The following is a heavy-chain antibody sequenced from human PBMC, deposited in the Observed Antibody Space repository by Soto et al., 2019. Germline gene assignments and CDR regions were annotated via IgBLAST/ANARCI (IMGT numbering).Heavy chain of an antibody. J-gene: IGHJ6*02. V-gene: IGHV3-30*09. CDR1: GFTYTDFA. CDR3: ARRAWDSYYAIDV. Sequence: VQLVGSGGGEVQPGRSLRLSCAASGFTYTDFALHWVRQAPGKGLEWVAIISYDGSDKYYADSVKGRFAISRDNPKNTLYLEMNSLRPEDTAVYFCARRAWDSYYAIDVWGQGTTVTVFS. CDR2: ISYDGSDK. D-gene: IGHD3-22*01.